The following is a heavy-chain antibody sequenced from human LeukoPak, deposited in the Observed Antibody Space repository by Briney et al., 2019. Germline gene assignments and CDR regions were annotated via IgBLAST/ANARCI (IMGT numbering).Heavy chain of an antibody. Sequence: GGXXRLSCAASGFTFSSYSMNWVRQAPGKGLEWVSSISSSSSYIYYADSVKGRFTISRDNAKNSLYLQMNSLRAEDTAVYYCARGAGPYYYDSSGYYDGLDYWGQGTLVTVSS. CDR2: ISSSSSYI. CDR3: ARGAGPYYYDSSGYYDGLDY. D-gene: IGHD3-22*01. J-gene: IGHJ4*02. V-gene: IGHV3-21*01. CDR1: GFTFSSYS.